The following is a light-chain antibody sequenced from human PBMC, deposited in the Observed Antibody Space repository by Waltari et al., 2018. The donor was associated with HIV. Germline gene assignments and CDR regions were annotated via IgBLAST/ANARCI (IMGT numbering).Light chain of an antibody. V-gene: IGLV1-47*01. CDR3: AAWDDSLSGPV. CDR2: RSN. Sequence: QSVLTQPPSASGTPGQRVTISSSGSSSNIGRNYVYWYQQLPGTAPKLLIYRSNQRPSGVPDRFSGSKSGTSASLAISGLRSEDEADYYCAAWDDSLSGPVFGGGTKLTVL. J-gene: IGLJ3*02. CDR1: SSNIGRNY.